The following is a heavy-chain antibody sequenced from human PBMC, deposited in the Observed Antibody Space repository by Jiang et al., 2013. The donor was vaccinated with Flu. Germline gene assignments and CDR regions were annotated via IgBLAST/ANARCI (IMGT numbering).Heavy chain of an antibody. CDR3: ARDWGPYGDYPDAFDI. J-gene: IGHJ3*02. CDR2: ISAYNGNT. CDR1: GYTFTSYG. V-gene: IGHV1-18*01. D-gene: IGHD4-17*01. Sequence: QLVESGAEVKKPGASVKVSCKASGYTFTSYGISWVRQAPGQGLEWMGWISAYNGNTNYAQKLQGRVTITRDTSASTAYMELSSLRSGDTAVYYCARDWGPYGDYPDAFDIWGQGTMVTVSS.